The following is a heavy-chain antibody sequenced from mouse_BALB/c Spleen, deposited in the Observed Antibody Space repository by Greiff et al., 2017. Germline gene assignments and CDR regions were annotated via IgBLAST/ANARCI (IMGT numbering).Heavy chain of an antibody. CDR2: IDPSDSET. CDR3: ARSGAWFAY. Sequence: QVQLQQPGAELVKPGAPVKLSCKASGYTFTSYWMNWVKQRPGRGLEWIGRIDPSDSETHYNQKFKDKATLTVDKSSSTAYIQLSSLTSEDSAVYYCARSGAWFAYWGQGTLVTVSA. V-gene: IGHV1-69*02. J-gene: IGHJ3*01. D-gene: IGHD3-1*01. CDR1: GYTFTSYW.